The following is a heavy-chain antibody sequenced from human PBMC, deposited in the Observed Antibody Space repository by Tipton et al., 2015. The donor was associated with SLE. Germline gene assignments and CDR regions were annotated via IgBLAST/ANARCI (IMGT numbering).Heavy chain of an antibody. V-gene: IGHV1-8*02. CDR2: MNPDSGNT. CDR1: GYTFGNHD. Sequence: QSGAEVKKPGASVKVSCKASGYTFGNHDINWVRQASGQGLEWMGWMNPDSGNTGYAQKFQGRVSMTWDTSVNTAYMELSGLTSEDTAVYYCAREGRPCSKGVCYTFWYFDLWGRGTLVTVTS. CDR3: AREGRPCSKGVCYTFWYFDL. D-gene: IGHD2-8*01. J-gene: IGHJ2*01.